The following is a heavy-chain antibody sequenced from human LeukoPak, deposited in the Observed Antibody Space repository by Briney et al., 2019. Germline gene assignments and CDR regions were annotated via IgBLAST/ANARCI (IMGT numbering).Heavy chain of an antibody. CDR3: AKDADTATIIYWYFDL. V-gene: IGHV3-30*18. CDR1: GFTLSSFG. CDR2: ISDDGSNT. Sequence: PGGSLRLSCTASGFTLSSFGMNWVRQAPGKGLDWVPFISDDGSNTYYADSVKGRFTISRDNSKNTLYLQLNSLRTEDTAVYYCAKDADTATIIYWYFDLWGRGTLVTVSS. J-gene: IGHJ2*01. D-gene: IGHD5-18*01.